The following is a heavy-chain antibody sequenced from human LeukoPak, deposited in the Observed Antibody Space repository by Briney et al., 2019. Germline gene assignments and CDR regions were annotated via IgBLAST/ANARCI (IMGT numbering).Heavy chain of an antibody. Sequence: ASVKVSCKASGYTFTSYYMHWVRQAPGQGLEWMGIINPSGGSTSYAQKFQGRVTMTRDTSTSTVYMELSSLRSDDTAVYYCARGTLRAGSGTRYYFDYWGQGTLVTVSS. CDR3: ARGTLRAGSGTRYYFDY. V-gene: IGHV1-46*01. J-gene: IGHJ4*02. D-gene: IGHD2-2*01. CDR1: GYTFTSYY. CDR2: INPSGGST.